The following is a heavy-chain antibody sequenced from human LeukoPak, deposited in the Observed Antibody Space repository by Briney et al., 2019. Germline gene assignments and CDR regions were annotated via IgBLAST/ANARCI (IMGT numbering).Heavy chain of an antibody. J-gene: IGHJ4*02. V-gene: IGHV3-74*01. Sequence: GGSLRLSCAASGFTFSSYWMHWVRQAPGKGLVWVSRINSDGSSTSYADSVKGRFTISRDNAENTLYLQMNSLRAEDTAVYYCAREVYDSSGYYYNYWGQGTLVTVSS. CDR1: GFTFSSYW. CDR3: AREVYDSSGYYYNY. D-gene: IGHD3-22*01. CDR2: INSDGSST.